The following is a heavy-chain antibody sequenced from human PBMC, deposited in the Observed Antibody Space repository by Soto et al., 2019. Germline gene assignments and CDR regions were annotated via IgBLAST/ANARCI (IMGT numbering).Heavy chain of an antibody. CDR3: ARVDRSDGNAFDI. V-gene: IGHV1-18*04. CDR2: ISSYNGNT. D-gene: IGHD1-26*01. Sequence: QVQLVQSGAEXXXXXXXVKVSXXASXYXXXXXGISWVXXAPXXXLEWMGWISSYNGNTNYAQKLQGRVTMTTDTSTSTAYMELRSLRSDDTAVYYCARVDRSDGNAFDIWGQGTMVTVSS. J-gene: IGHJ3*02. CDR1: XYXXXXXG.